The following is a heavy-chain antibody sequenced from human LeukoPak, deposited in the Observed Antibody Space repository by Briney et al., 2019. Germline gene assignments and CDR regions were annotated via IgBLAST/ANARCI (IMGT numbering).Heavy chain of an antibody. J-gene: IGHJ5*02. D-gene: IGHD6-19*01. CDR2: INHSGST. CDR1: GGSFSGYY. V-gene: IGHV4-34*01. Sequence: SETLSLTCAVYGGSFSGYYWSWIRQPPGKGLEWIGEINHSGSTNYNPSLKSRVTISVDTSKNQFSLKLSSVTAADTAVYYCARERSSGWHRRGFDPWGQGTLVTVSS. CDR3: ARERSSGWHRRGFDP.